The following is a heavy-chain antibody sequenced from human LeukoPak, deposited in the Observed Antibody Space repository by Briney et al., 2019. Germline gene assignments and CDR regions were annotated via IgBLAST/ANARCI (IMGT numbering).Heavy chain of an antibody. CDR2: ISYDGSNK. J-gene: IGHJ3*02. CDR1: GFTFSSYG. V-gene: IGHV3-30*18. Sequence: PGGSLRLSCAASGFTFSSYGMHWVRQAPGKGLEWVAVISYDGSNKYYADSVKGRFTISRDNSKNTLYLQMNSLRAEDTAVYYCAKGSASSDAFDIWGQGTMVTASS. CDR3: AKGSASSDAFDI. D-gene: IGHD2-15*01.